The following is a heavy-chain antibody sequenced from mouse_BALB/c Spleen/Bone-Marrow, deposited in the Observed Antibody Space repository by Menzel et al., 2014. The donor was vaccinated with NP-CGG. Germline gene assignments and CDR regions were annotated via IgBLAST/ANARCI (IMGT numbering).Heavy chain of an antibody. Sequence: VKLVESGPDLVAPSQSLSIPCTVSGFSLTSYGVHWVRQPPGEGLEWLVVIWSDGSTTYNSALKSRLSISKDNSKSQVFLKMNSLQTDDTAMYYCARHGNYAMDYWGQGTSVTVSS. CDR2: IWSDGST. CDR1: GFSLTSYG. J-gene: IGHJ4*01. D-gene: IGHD1-1*02. CDR3: ARHGNYAMDY. V-gene: IGHV2-6-2*01.